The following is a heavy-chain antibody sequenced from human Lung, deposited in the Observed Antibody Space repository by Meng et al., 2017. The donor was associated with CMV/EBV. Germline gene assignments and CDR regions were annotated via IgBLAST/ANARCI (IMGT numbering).Heavy chain of an antibody. Sequence: GGSLRLSCAASGFTFSSYGMHWVRQAPGKGLEWVAFIRYDGSNKYYADSVKGRFTISRDNSKNTLYLQMNSLRAEDTAVYYCAKPPGLVGYYYGMDVWGQGTTVTGSS. V-gene: IGHV3-30*02. CDR2: IRYDGSNK. D-gene: IGHD3-9*01. CDR1: GFTFSSYG. J-gene: IGHJ6*02. CDR3: AKPPGLVGYYYGMDV.